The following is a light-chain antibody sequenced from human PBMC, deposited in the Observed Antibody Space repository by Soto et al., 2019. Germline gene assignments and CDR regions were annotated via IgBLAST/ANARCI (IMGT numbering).Light chain of an antibody. CDR2: AAS. J-gene: IGKJ3*01. CDR1: QSISSY. V-gene: IGKV1-39*01. Sequence: PITQSPSSLSASVGARVTITCRASQSISSYLNWYQQKPGKAPKLLIYAASSLQSGVPSRFSGIVSGTDSTLNISRLKPEDGATDECQQRYSTPQTFGPGTKVEIK. CDR3: QQRYSTPQT.